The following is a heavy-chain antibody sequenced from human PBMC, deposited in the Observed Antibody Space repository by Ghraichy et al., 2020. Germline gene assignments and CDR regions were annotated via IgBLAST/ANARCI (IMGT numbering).Heavy chain of an antibody. CDR3: AKEKYCSSTSCASGYYYYYYGMDV. CDR1: GFTFDDYA. D-gene: IGHD2-2*01. CDR2: ISWNSGSI. V-gene: IGHV3-9*01. J-gene: IGHJ6*02. Sequence: SLRLSCAASGFTFDDYAMHWVRQAPGKGLEWVSGISWNSGSIGYADSVKGRFTISRDNAKNSLYLQMNSLRAEDTALYYCAKEKYCSSTSCASGYYYYYYGMDVWGQGTTVTVS.